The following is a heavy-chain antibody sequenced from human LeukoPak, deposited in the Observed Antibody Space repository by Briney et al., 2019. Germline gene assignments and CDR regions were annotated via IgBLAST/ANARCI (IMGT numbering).Heavy chain of an antibody. V-gene: IGHV3-53*01. CDR1: GFTVSSNY. D-gene: IGHD3-9*01. J-gene: IGHJ4*02. CDR3: ASVDRAYFDY. CDR2: ISSGGST. Sequence: PGGSLRLSCAASGFTVSSNYMSWVRQAPGKGLEWVSVISSGGSTYYADSVKGRFTISRDNSKNTLYLQMNSLRAEDTAVYYCASVDRAYFDYWGQGTLVTVSS.